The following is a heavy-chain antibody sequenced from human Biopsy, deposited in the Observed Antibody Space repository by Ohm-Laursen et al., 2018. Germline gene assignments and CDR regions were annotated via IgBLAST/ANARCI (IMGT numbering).Heavy chain of an antibody. CDR1: GFSVSSND. Sequence: SLRLSCAATGFSVSSNDMNSVRQAPGKGLEWISYISDTSSHIYDADSVRGRFTVARDIAKNSLYLQLISLRVEDTAVYYCAKDSSRRAREGGMDVWGQGTTVTVSS. D-gene: IGHD6-6*01. CDR3: AKDSSRRAREGGMDV. CDR2: ISDTSSHI. J-gene: IGHJ6*02. V-gene: IGHV3-21*01.